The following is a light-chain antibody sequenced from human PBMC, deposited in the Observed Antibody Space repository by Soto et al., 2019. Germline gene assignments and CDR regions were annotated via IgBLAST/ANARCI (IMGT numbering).Light chain of an antibody. J-gene: IGKJ2*01. CDR3: QQNNIWPHT. Sequence: EIVMTQSPATLSVSPGERATLSCRASQSVSGILAWYQQKPGQAPRLLIYGASTRATGIPARFSGSGSGTEFTLTISSLQSEDFAVYYCQQNNIWPHTFGQGTKLEIK. CDR2: GAS. CDR1: QSVSGI. V-gene: IGKV3-15*01.